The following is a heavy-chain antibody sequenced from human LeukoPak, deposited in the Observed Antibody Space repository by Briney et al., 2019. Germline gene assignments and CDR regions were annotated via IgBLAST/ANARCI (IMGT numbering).Heavy chain of an antibody. Sequence: GGSLRLSCAASGFTFSSSWMYWVRQAPGKGLVWVSRINSDESITTYADSVKGRFTISRDNAKNTLYLQMNSLRAEDTAVYYCAKRDGGSCYSQWGQGTLVTVSS. D-gene: IGHD2-15*01. CDR1: GFTFSSSW. J-gene: IGHJ4*02. V-gene: IGHV3-74*01. CDR3: AKRDGGSCYSQ. CDR2: INSDESIT.